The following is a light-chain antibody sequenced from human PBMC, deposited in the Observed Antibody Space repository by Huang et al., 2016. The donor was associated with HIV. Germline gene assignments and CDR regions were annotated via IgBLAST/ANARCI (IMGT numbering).Light chain of an antibody. Sequence: EIVLTQSPGTLSLSPGESATLSCRASQSVSSNYLAWDQQQPGQAPRLLIYGASYRATAIPGRFSGSGSGTDFTLTISTLEPEDFAVYYCQQYASSPGGTFGQGTKVEVK. CDR2: GAS. V-gene: IGKV3-20*01. CDR3: QQYASSPGGT. J-gene: IGKJ1*01. CDR1: QSVSSNY.